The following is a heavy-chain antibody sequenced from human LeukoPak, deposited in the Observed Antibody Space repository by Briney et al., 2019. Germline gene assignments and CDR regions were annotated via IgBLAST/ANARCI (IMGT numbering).Heavy chain of an antibody. CDR1: GFTFSNYE. Sequence: GGSLRLSCAASGFTFSNYEMNWVRQAPGKGLEWVSYISSSGGTIYYADSVKGRFTISRDNAKNSLYLQMNSLRAEDTAVYYCARETNFAWFDPWGQGTLVTVSS. CDR2: ISSSGGTI. D-gene: IGHD6-6*01. V-gene: IGHV3-48*03. CDR3: ARETNFAWFDP. J-gene: IGHJ5*02.